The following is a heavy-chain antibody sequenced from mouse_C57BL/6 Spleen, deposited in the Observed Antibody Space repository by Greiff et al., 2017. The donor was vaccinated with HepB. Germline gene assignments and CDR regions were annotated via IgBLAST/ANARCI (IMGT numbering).Heavy chain of an antibody. CDR3: ATIYYDYFDY. V-gene: IGHV1-72*01. Sequence: QVQLKQPGAELVKPGASVKLSCKASGYTFTSYWMHWVKQRPGRGLEWIGRIDPNSGGTKYNEKFKSKATLTVDKPSSTAYMQLSSLTSEDSAVYYCATIYYDYFDYWGQGTTLTVSS. CDR2: IDPNSGGT. J-gene: IGHJ2*01. CDR1: GYTFTSYW. D-gene: IGHD2-4*01.